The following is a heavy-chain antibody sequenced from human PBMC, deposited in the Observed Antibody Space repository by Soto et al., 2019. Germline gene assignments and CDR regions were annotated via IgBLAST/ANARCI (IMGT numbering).Heavy chain of an antibody. V-gene: IGHV3-23*01. Sequence: ETLSLTCAVSGGSISSGGYSWSWVRQAPGKGLEWVSAISGSGGSTYYADSVKGRFTISRDNSKNTLYLQMNSLRAEDTAVYYCAKDRDILTGAFDYWGQGTLVTVSS. CDR1: GGSISSGGYS. J-gene: IGHJ4*02. D-gene: IGHD3-9*01. CDR2: ISGSGGST. CDR3: AKDRDILTGAFDY.